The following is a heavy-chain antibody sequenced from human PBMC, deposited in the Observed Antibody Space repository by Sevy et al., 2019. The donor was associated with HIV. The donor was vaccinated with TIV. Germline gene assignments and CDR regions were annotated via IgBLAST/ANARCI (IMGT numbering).Heavy chain of an antibody. CDR2: ISYDGSSK. Sequence: GGCLRLSCAASGFTFSSFAMHWVRQAPGKGLEWIAVISYDGSSKYYPDSVKGRFTISRDNAKNRLYLQMNRLRHEDTAVYFCAILGSDCVSTNCYGMRSLSFDFWGQGTLVTISS. CDR3: AILGSDCVSTNCYGMRSLSFDF. D-gene: IGHD2-2*01. J-gene: IGHJ4*02. CDR1: GFTFSSFA. V-gene: IGHV3-30-3*01.